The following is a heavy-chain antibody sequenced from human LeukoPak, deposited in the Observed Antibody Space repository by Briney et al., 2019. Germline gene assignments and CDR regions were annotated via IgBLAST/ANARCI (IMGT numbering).Heavy chain of an antibody. Sequence: PSETLSLTCAVSGGSISSGGYSWSWIRQPPGKGLEWIGYIYHSGSTYYNPSLKSRVTISVDSSKNQFSLKLSSVTTADTAVYYCARGPGGYSGSGTYYFDYWDQGTLVTVSS. V-gene: IGHV4-30-2*01. CDR2: IYHSGST. CDR1: GGSISSGGYS. J-gene: IGHJ4*02. D-gene: IGHD3-10*01. CDR3: ARGPGGYSGSGTYYFDY.